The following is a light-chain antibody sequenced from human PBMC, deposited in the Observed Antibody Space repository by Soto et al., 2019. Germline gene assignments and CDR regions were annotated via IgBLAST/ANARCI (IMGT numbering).Light chain of an antibody. V-gene: IGKV3-11*01. J-gene: IGKJ4*01. CDR2: DAS. CDR3: QQRSDWPST. Sequence: EIVLTQSPGTLSLSPGERATLSCRASQSVSRYLAWYQQKPGQAPRLLIYDASNRATGIPARFSGSGPGTDFTLTISSLEPEDFAVYYCQQRSDWPSTFGGGTKVQIK. CDR1: QSVSRY.